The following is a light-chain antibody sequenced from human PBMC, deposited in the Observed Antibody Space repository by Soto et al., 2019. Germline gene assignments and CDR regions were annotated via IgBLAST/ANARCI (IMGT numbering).Light chain of an antibody. CDR3: QQYGSSGT. CDR1: QSVSSH. Sequence: EIVLSQSPGTLSLSPGERATVSCRASQSVSSHLAWYQHKPGQAPRLLFYDASTRATGIPARFSGSGSGTEFTLTISRLEPEDFAVYYCQQYGSSGTFGQGTKVDIK. CDR2: DAS. V-gene: IGKV3-20*01. J-gene: IGKJ1*01.